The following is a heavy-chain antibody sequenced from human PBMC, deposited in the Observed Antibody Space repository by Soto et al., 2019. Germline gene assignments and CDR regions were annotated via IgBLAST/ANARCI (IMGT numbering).Heavy chain of an antibody. J-gene: IGHJ4*02. CDR1: GFTFSSYW. Sequence: PGGSLRLSCAASGFTFSSYWMSWVRQAPGKGLEWVANIKQDGSEKYYVDSVKGRFTISGDNAKNPLYLQMNSLRAEDTAVYYCARGGIAAADKYYFDYWGQGTLVTVS. D-gene: IGHD6-13*01. CDR3: ARGGIAAADKYYFDY. V-gene: IGHV3-7*01. CDR2: IKQDGSEK.